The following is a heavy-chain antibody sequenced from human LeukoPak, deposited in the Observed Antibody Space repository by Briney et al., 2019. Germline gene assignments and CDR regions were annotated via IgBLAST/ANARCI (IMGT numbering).Heavy chain of an antibody. CDR3: ARETMMGDAFDI. CDR1: GGSISSYY. Sequence: PSETLSLTCTVSGGSISSYYWSWIRQPPGKGLEWIGYIYYSGSTNYNPSLKSRVTISVDTSKDQFSLKLSSVTAADTAVYYCARETMMGDAFDIWGQGTMVTVSS. V-gene: IGHV4-59*01. J-gene: IGHJ3*02. D-gene: IGHD3-22*01. CDR2: IYYSGST.